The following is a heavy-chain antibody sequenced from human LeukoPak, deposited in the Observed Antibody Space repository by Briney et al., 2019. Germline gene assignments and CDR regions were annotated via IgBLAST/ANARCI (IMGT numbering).Heavy chain of an antibody. CDR3: ARHAGKAYYYDFWSGYLNWFDP. CDR2: IYYSGST. Sequence: PSETLSLTCTVSGGSISSYYWSWIRQPPGKGLERIGYIYYSGSTNYNPSLKSRVTISVDTSKNQFSLKLSSVTAADTAVYYCARHAGKAYYYDFWSGYLNWFDPWGQGTLVTVSS. D-gene: IGHD3-3*01. J-gene: IGHJ5*02. CDR1: GGSISSYY. V-gene: IGHV4-59*08.